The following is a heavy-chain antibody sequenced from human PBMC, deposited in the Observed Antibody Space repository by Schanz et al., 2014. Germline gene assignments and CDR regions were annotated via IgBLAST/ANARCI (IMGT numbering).Heavy chain of an antibody. D-gene: IGHD2-8*02. CDR2: IWYDGSNK. V-gene: IGHV3-33*06. J-gene: IGHJ4*02. Sequence: QVQLVESGGGVVQPGRSLRLSCAASGFMFSSYGMHWVRQAPGKGLEWVAVIWYDGSNKYYADSVKGRFTISRDNSKSTLYVEMNSLRVEDTAVYYCAKTLFPGGTQTFGNWGRGTLVTVSS. CDR1: GFMFSSYG. CDR3: AKTLFPGGTQTFGN.